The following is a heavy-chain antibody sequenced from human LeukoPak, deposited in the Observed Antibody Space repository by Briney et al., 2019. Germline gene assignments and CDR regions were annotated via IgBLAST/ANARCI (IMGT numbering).Heavy chain of an antibody. CDR3: ARVATRRWFDP. CDR1: GGSISSGDYY. D-gene: IGHD1-26*01. Sequence: SETLSLTCTVSGGSISSGDYYWSWIRQPPGKGLEWIGYIYYSGSTYYNPSLKSRVTISVDTSKNQFSLKLSSVTAANTAVYYCARVATRRWFDPWGQGTLVTVSS. V-gene: IGHV4-30-4*01. J-gene: IGHJ5*02. CDR2: IYYSGST.